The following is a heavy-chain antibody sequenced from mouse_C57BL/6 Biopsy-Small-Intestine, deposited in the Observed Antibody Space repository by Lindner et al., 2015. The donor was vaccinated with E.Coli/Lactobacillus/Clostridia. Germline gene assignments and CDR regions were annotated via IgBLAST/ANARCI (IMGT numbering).Heavy chain of an antibody. J-gene: IGHJ1*03. CDR2: IRSKSSNYAT. V-gene: IGHV10-1*01. CDR3: VRRGSSYWYFDV. CDR1: GFSFNTYA. D-gene: IGHD1-1*01. Sequence: VQLQESGGGLVQPKGSLKLSCAASGFSFNTYAMNWVRQAPGKGLEWVARIRSKSSNYATYYADSVKDRFTISRDDSQSMLYLQMNNLKTEDTAMYYCVRRGSSYWYFDVWGTGTTVTVSP.